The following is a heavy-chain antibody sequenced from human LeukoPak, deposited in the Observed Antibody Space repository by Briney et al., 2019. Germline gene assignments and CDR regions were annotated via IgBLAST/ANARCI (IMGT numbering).Heavy chain of an antibody. J-gene: IGHJ3*02. Sequence: GGSLRLSCAASGFTFNTYWMSWVRQAPGRGLEWVANIKQDESEKYYVDSVKGRFIISRDNAKNSLYLQMNGLRAEDTAVYYCARNPDYYDSRGFYYVDAFDIWGQGTMVTVSS. D-gene: IGHD3-22*01. CDR3: ARNPDYYDSRGFYYVDAFDI. V-gene: IGHV3-7*01. CDR2: IKQDESEK. CDR1: GFTFNTYW.